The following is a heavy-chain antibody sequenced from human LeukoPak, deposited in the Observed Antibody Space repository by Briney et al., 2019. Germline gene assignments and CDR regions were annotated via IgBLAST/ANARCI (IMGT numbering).Heavy chain of an antibody. Sequence: SETLSLTCTVSGGSISSSSYYWGWIRQPPGKGLEWIGSIYYSGSTYYNPSLKSRVTISVDTSKNQFSLKLSSVTAADTAVYYCARMDNYNPDYWGQGTLVTVSS. D-gene: IGHD4-11*01. CDR2: IYYSGST. V-gene: IGHV4-39*07. CDR3: ARMDNYNPDY. J-gene: IGHJ4*02. CDR1: GGSISSSSYY.